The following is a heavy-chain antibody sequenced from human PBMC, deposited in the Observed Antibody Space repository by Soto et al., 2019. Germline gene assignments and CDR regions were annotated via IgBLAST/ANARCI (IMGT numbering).Heavy chain of an antibody. Sequence: GSLRLSCAASGFTFSSYGIHWVRQAPGKGLEWVALISYDGTDKYYADSVKGRFTISRDNSKNTLYLQMSSLGPEDTAVYYCVKERYAQLWLEDYGMDVWGQGTTVTVSS. D-gene: IGHD5-18*01. CDR2: ISYDGTDK. CDR1: GFTFSSYG. CDR3: VKERYAQLWLEDYGMDV. V-gene: IGHV3-30*18. J-gene: IGHJ6*02.